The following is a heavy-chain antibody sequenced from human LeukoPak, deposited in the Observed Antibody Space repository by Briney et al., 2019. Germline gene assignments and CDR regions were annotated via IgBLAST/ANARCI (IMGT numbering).Heavy chain of an antibody. CDR1: GYSFTSYW. CDR3: ARHGNGWELLSSADY. Sequence: ESLKISCKGSGYSFTSYWIGWVRQMPGKGLERMGIIYPGDSDTRYSPSFQGQVTISADKSISTAYLQWSSLKASDTAMYYCARHGNGWELLSSADYWGQGTLVTVSS. V-gene: IGHV5-51*01. J-gene: IGHJ4*02. CDR2: IYPGDSDT. D-gene: IGHD1-26*01.